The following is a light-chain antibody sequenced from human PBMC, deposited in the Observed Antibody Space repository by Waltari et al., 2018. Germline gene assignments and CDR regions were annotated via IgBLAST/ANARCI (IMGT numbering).Light chain of an antibody. CDR1: NIGSYC. CDR3: QVWDSSSDHRV. CDR2: DDS. Sequence: SYVLTQPPSVSVAPGQTARITCRGNNIGSYCGHWYQQKPGQAPVLVVYDDSDRPSAIPERFSGSNSGNTATLTISRVEAGDEADYYCQVWDSSSDHRVFGGGTKLTVL. J-gene: IGLJ3*02. V-gene: IGLV3-21*02.